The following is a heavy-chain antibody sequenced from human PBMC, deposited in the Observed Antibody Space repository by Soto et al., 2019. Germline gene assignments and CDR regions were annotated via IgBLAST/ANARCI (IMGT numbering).Heavy chain of an antibody. Sequence: GGSLRLSCAASGFTFSDYYMSWIRQAPGKGLEWVSYISSSSSYTNYADSVKGRFTISRDNAKNSLYLQMNSLRAEDTAVYYCVREDCSSTSCYDVYFQHWGQGTLVTVSS. D-gene: IGHD2-2*01. J-gene: IGHJ1*01. V-gene: IGHV3-11*06. CDR2: ISSSSSYT. CDR3: VREDCSSTSCYDVYFQH. CDR1: GFTFSDYY.